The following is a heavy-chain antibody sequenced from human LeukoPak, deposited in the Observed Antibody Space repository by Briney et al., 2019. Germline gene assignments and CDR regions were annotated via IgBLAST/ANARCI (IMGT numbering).Heavy chain of an antibody. D-gene: IGHD5-12*01. CDR1: GFTVSSNY. J-gene: IGHJ3*02. V-gene: IGHV3-53*01. Sequence: GGSLRLSCVASGFTVSSNYMSWVRQAPGKGLEWVSVIYSGGTTYYADSVKGRFAISRDNSKNTLYLQMNCLRAEDTAVYYCARDQSGYGDDAFDIWGQGTMVTVSS. CDR2: IYSGGTT. CDR3: ARDQSGYGDDAFDI.